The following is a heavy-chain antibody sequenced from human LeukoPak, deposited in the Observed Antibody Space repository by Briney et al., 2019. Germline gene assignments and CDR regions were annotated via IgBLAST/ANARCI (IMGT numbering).Heavy chain of an antibody. Sequence: GGSLRLSCAVSGFTFSKFWMSWVRQAPGRGLEWVANIHPEGNEKYHVESVKGRFTISRDNAKNLLFLQMNGLRVEDTAVYYCARGDDFSGDHWGQGTLVTVSS. CDR1: GFTFSKFW. CDR3: ARGDDFSGDH. J-gene: IGHJ4*02. D-gene: IGHD1-1*01. V-gene: IGHV3-7*04. CDR2: IHPEGNEK.